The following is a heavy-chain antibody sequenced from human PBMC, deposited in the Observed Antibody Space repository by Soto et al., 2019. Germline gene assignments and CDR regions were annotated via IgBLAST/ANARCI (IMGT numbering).Heavy chain of an antibody. J-gene: IGHJ4*02. CDR1: GGSISTYY. CDR2: IYYSGST. CDR3: AFASGTYYIDY. Sequence: PSETLSLTCTVSGGSISTYYCSWIRQPPGKGLEWIGYIYYSGSTNYNPSLKSRVTISVDTSKNQLSLKLSSVTAADTALYYCAFASGTYYIDYWGQGTLVTVSS. D-gene: IGHD3-10*01. V-gene: IGHV4-59*01.